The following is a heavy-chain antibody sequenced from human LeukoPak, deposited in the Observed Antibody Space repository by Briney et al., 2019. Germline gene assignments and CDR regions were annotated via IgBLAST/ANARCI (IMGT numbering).Heavy chain of an antibody. CDR3: ARDDLGILRYFDWSHDAFDI. CDR2: ISSSSSYI. CDR1: GFTFSSYS. J-gene: IGHJ3*02. V-gene: IGHV3-21*01. Sequence: GGSLRLSCAASGFTFSSYSMNWVRQAPGKGLEWVSSISSSSSYIYYADLVKGRFTISRDNAKNSLYLQMNSLRAEDTAVYYCARDDLGILRYFDWSHDAFDIWGQGTMVTVSS. D-gene: IGHD3-9*01.